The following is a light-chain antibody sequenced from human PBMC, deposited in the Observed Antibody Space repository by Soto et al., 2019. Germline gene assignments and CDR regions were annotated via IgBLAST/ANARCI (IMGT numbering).Light chain of an antibody. V-gene: IGKV4-1*01. Sequence: DIVMTQSPDSLAVSLGERATINCKSSQSVLYSSNNKNYLAWYQQKPGQPPRLLIYWASTRESGVPDRISGSGSGTDFTLTISSLQAEDVAVYYCHQYYITPWTFGQGTKVEIK. CDR1: QSVLYSSNNKNY. CDR3: HQYYITPWT. J-gene: IGKJ1*01. CDR2: WAS.